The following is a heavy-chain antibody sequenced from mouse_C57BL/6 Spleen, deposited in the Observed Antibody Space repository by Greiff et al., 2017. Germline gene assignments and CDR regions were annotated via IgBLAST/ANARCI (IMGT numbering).Heavy chain of an antibody. Sequence: QVQLQQSGAELVKPGASVKISCKASGYAFSSYWMNWVKQRPGKGLEWIGQIYPGDGDTNYNGKFKGKATLTADKSSSTAYMQLSSLTSEDSAVYCCARGGDGYYVGYFDYWGQGTTLTVSS. CDR1: GYAFSSYW. J-gene: IGHJ2*01. CDR3: ARGGDGYYVGYFDY. D-gene: IGHD2-3*01. CDR2: IYPGDGDT. V-gene: IGHV1-80*01.